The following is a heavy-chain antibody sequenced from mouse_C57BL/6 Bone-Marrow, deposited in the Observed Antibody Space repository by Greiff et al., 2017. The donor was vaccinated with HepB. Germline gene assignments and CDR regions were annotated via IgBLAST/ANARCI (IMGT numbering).Heavy chain of an antibody. J-gene: IGHJ3*01. CDR1: GYTFTSYG. D-gene: IGHD1-1*01. CDR3: ARTGIYYYGSSPFAY. Sequence: VQLQQSGAELARPGASVKLSCKASGYTFTSYGISWVKQRTGQGLEWIGEIYPRSGNTYYNEKFKGKATLTADKSSSTAYMELRSLTSEDSAVYFCARTGIYYYGSSPFAYWGQGTRVTVSA. V-gene: IGHV1-81*01. CDR2: IYPRSGNT.